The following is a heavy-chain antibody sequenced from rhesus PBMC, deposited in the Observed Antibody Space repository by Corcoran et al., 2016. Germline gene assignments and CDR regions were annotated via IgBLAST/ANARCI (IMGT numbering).Heavy chain of an antibody. Sequence: QVQLQESGPGLVKPSETLSLTCAVSGGSISGYHYWSWIRQPPGKGLEWIGSIYGSGGGNYLNPSLKSRVTLSVDTSKDVFSLMLSSVTAADTAVYYCASVPDSGSYYYFDYWGQGVLVTVSS. D-gene: IGHD3-16*01. V-gene: IGHV4S14*01. CDR3: ASVPDSGSYYYFDY. J-gene: IGHJ4*01. CDR2: IYGSGGGN. CDR1: GGSISGYHY.